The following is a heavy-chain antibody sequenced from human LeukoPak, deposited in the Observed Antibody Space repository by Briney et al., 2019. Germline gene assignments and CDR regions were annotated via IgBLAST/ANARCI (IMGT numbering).Heavy chain of an antibody. D-gene: IGHD3-22*01. CDR1: GYTFSTYY. CDR3: ARGRSVNMIVTDALDV. Sequence: ASVKVSCKASGYTFSTYYMFWVRRAPGQGLEWMGLINPNYGSTIYAQKFQGRVTMTRDTSTSTVYMELSSLKSEDTALYYCARGRSVNMIVTDALDVWGQGTMVTVSS. J-gene: IGHJ3*01. V-gene: IGHV1-46*01. CDR2: INPNYGST.